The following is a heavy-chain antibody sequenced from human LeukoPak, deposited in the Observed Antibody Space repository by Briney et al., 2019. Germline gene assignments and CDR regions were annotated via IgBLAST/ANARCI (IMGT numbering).Heavy chain of an antibody. D-gene: IGHD3-22*01. CDR3: ARYYDKSGYYGRHDY. CDR1: GFTFSSYA. V-gene: IGHV3-23*01. CDR2: INDNGGRT. J-gene: IGHJ4*02. Sequence: GGSLRLSCAVSGFTFSSYAMSWVRQAPGKGLEWVSGINDNGGRTYYTDSVKSRFTISRDNSKNTLYLQMNSLRAEDTAVYYCARYYDKSGYYGRHDYWGQGTLVIVSS.